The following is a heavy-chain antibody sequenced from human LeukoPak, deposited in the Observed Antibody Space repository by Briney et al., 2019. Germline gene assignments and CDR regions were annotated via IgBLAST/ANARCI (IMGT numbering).Heavy chain of an antibody. D-gene: IGHD3-10*01. Sequence: SVKVTCKASGGTFSSYAISWVRQAPGQGLEWMGGIIPIFGTANYAQKFQGRVTITADKSTSTAYMELSSLRSEDTAVYYCAREDGSGSYYRNYWGQGTLVTVSS. CDR2: IIPIFGTA. J-gene: IGHJ4*02. V-gene: IGHV1-69*06. CDR3: AREDGSGSYYRNY. CDR1: GGTFSSYA.